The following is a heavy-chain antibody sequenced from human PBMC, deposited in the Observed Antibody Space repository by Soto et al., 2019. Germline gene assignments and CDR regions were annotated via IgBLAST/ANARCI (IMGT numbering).Heavy chain of an antibody. J-gene: IGHJ4*02. CDR2: IIPILGIA. Sequence: SVKVSCKASGGTFNRYSISWVRQAPGQGLEWMGRIIPILGIANYAQKIQGRVTITADKSTSTAYMELSSLRSEDTAVYYCASSVDIVATINVDYWGQGTLVTVSS. CDR1: GGTFNRYS. V-gene: IGHV1-69*02. D-gene: IGHD5-12*01. CDR3: ASSVDIVATINVDY.